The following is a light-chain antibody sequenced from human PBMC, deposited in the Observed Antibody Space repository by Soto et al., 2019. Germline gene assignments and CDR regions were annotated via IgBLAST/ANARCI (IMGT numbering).Light chain of an antibody. CDR3: QQYNSYSPG. Sequence: DIQMTQSPSTLSASVGDRVTITCRASQSISSWLAWYQQKPGKAPKLLIYKASSLESGVPSRFRGSGSGTEFTLTISRLQPDDFATYYCQQYNSYSPGFGQGTKVEIK. CDR1: QSISSW. J-gene: IGKJ1*01. CDR2: KAS. V-gene: IGKV1-5*03.